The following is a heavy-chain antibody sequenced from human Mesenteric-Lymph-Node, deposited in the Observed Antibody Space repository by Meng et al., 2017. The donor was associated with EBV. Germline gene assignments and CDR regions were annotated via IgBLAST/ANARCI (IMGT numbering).Heavy chain of an antibody. V-gene: IGHV1-18*01. CDR1: GYTFASYG. CDR2: ISVFNGDT. J-gene: IGHJ5*02. Sequence: QVWLGQSEAEVKKPGASVKVSCKAFGYTFASYGISWVRQAPGQGLEWMGWISVFNGDTNYAQNFQGRLTLTTDTSTATAYMELRSLRSDDTAVYYCVRSRRLFDWLPVQPSWGQGTLVTVSS. D-gene: IGHD3-9*01. CDR3: VRSRRLFDWLPVQPS.